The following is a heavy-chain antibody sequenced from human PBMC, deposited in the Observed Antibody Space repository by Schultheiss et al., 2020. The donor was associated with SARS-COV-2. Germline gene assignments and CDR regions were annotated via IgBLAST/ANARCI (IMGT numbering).Heavy chain of an antibody. D-gene: IGHD1-26*01. Sequence: SETLSLTCAVYGGSFSGYYWSWIRQPPGKGLEWIGYIYYSGSTNYNPSLKSRVTISVDTSKNQFSLKLSSVTAADTAVYYCAKDVMPGGWELLPAFDYWGQGTLVTVSS. CDR1: GGSFSGYY. J-gene: IGHJ4*02. CDR3: AKDVMPGGWELLPAFDY. V-gene: IGHV4-59*12. CDR2: IYYSGST.